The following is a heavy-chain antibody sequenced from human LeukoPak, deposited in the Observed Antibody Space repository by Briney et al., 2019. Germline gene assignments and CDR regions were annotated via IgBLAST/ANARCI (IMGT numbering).Heavy chain of an antibody. V-gene: IGHV3-9*03. J-gene: IGHJ3*02. CDR3: AKATIFGVVIGDAFDI. Sequence: GRSLRLSCAASGFTFDDYAMHWVRQAPGKGLEWVSGISWNSGRIGYADSVKGRFNISRDNAKNSLYLQMNSLRAEDMALYYCAKATIFGVVIGDAFDIWGQGAMVTVSS. CDR1: GFTFDDYA. D-gene: IGHD3-3*01. CDR2: ISWNSGRI.